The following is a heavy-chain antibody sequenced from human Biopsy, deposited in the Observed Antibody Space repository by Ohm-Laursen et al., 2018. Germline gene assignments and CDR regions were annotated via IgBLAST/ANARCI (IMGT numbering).Heavy chain of an antibody. J-gene: IGHJ4*02. CDR3: ARAGPYYSDF. CDR2: IGSDARST. V-gene: IGHV3-23*01. Sequence: GSLRLSCAASGFTFSNYAMGWVRQAPGKGLECVSSIGSDARSTLYADSVQGRFTISRDNSKNTLYLQIDNLRPEDTAPYYCARAGPYYSDFWGQGTLVTVSS. CDR1: GFTFSNYA.